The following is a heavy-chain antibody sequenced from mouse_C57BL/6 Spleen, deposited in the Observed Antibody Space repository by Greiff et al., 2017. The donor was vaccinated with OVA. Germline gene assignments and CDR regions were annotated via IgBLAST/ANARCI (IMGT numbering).Heavy chain of an antibody. CDR1: GYAFSSSW. J-gene: IGHJ4*01. V-gene: IGHV1-82*01. Sequence: VQLQQSGPELVKPGASVKISCKASGYAFSSSWMNWVKQRPGKGLEWIGRIYPGDGDTYYNEKFKGKATLTAEKSSSTAYMQLSSLTSEDSAVYFCARSGDYYGSSPMAMDYWGQGTSVTVSS. D-gene: IGHD1-1*01. CDR2: IYPGDGDT. CDR3: ARSGDYYGSSPMAMDY.